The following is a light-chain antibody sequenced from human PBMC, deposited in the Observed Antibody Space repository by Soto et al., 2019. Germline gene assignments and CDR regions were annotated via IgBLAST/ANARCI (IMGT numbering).Light chain of an antibody. CDR3: QQHGTSPPSWT. CDR2: GES. V-gene: IGKV3-20*01. J-gene: IGKJ1*01. CDR1: QSITSNH. Sequence: ETVLTQSPGTLSLSPGERATLFCRASQSITSNHLAWYQQKPGQAPRLLIYGESSRATGIPDRFSGSGSGTDFTLTISRLEPEDFAVYYCQQHGTSPPSWTFGQGTKVEIK.